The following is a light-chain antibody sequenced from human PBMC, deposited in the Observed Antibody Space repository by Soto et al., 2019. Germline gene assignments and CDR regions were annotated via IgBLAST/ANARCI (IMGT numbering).Light chain of an antibody. CDR2: EVR. V-gene: IGLV2-14*01. CDR1: NTDVGGYNY. Sequence: QSALTQPASVSGSPGQSITVSCTGTNTDVGGYNYVSWYQHRPGKAPRLMIYEVRNRLSGVSNRFSCSKSGNTASLTISGLPSADEADYYCTSYTPTGALVFGSGTKVTVL. J-gene: IGLJ6*01. CDR3: TSYTPTGALV.